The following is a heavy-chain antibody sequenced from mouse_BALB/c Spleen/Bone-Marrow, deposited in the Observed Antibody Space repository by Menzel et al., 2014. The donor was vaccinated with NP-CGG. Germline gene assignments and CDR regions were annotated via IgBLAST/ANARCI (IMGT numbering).Heavy chain of an antibody. CDR3: AREDYGKGFAY. Sequence: VQLQQPGPELVKPGASVKVSCKASGYAFTSYNMYWVKQSHGKSLEWIGHIDPFNGGTSYNQKFKGKATLTVDKSASTAYMHLNSLTSEDSAVYYCAREDYGKGFAYWGQGTLVTVSA. CDR2: IDPFNGGT. V-gene: IGHV1S135*01. J-gene: IGHJ3*01. CDR1: GYAFTSYN. D-gene: IGHD2-1*01.